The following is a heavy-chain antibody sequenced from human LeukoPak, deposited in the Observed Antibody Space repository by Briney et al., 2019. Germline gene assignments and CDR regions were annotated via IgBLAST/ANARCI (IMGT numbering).Heavy chain of an antibody. CDR2: ISAYNGNT. CDR1: GYTFTSYS. D-gene: IGHD2-2*01. Sequence: GASVTVSCKASGYTFTSYSISWVRQAPGQGLEWMGWISAYNGNTNYAQKLQGRVTMTTDTSTSTAYMELRSLRSDDTAVYYCARFVSTLYNWFDPWGQGRLVTVSS. CDR3: ARFVSTLYNWFDP. J-gene: IGHJ5*02. V-gene: IGHV1-18*01.